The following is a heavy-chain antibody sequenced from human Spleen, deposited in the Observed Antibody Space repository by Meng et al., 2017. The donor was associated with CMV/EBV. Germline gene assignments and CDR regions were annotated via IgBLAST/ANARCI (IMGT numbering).Heavy chain of an antibody. V-gene: IGHV3-30*04. CDR2: ISYDGSNK. CDR3: AKDGYREIDYFDY. Sequence: GESLKISCAASGFTFSSYAMHWVRQAPGKGLEWVAVISYDGSNKYYADSVKGRFTISRDSSKNTLYLQMNSLRAEDTAVYCCAKDGYREIDYFDYWGQGTLVTVSS. D-gene: IGHD3-16*02. J-gene: IGHJ4*02. CDR1: GFTFSSYA.